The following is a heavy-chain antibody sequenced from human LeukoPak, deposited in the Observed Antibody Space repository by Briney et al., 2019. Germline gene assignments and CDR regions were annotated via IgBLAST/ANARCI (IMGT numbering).Heavy chain of an antibody. D-gene: IGHD3-10*01. Sequence: SETLSLTCAVYGGSFSGYYWSWIRQPPGKGLEWIGEINHSGSTNYNPSLKSRVTISVDTSKNQFSLKLSSVTAADTAVYYCARGITMVRGVPSKYYFDYWGQGTLVNVSS. V-gene: IGHV4-34*01. CDR3: ARGITMVRGVPSKYYFDY. CDR1: GGSFSGYY. J-gene: IGHJ4*02. CDR2: INHSGST.